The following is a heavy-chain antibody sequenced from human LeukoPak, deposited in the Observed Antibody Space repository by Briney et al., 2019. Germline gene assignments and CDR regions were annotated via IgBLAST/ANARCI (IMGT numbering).Heavy chain of an antibody. J-gene: IGHJ4*02. CDR1: GFTFSAFW. Sequence: PGGSLRLSCEASGFTFSAFWMTWVRQAPGKGLEWVANIKPDGSEKSYVDSVKGRFTISSDNAKNSLYLEMNSLRAEDTALYYCTTNTGDDWGQGTLVTVSS. V-gene: IGHV3-7*01. CDR2: IKPDGSEK. CDR3: TTNTGDD. D-gene: IGHD2-8*02.